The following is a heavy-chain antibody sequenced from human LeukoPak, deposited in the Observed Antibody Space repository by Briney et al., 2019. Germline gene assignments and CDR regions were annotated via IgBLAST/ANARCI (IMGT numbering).Heavy chain of an antibody. CDR2: INPNSGGT. CDR1: GYTFTGNY. V-gene: IGHV1-2*02. Sequence: ASVKVSCKASGYTFTGNYMHWVRQAPGQGLEWMGWINPNSGGTNYAQKFQGRVTMTRDTSIGTAYMELSRLRSDDTAVYYCARGIYDSSDFEYFQHWGQGTLVTVSS. J-gene: IGHJ1*01. D-gene: IGHD3-22*01. CDR3: ARGIYDSSDFEYFQH.